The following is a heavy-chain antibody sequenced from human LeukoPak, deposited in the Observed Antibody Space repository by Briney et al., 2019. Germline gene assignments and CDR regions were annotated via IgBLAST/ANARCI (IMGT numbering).Heavy chain of an antibody. D-gene: IGHD6-19*01. CDR3: ARDHSSGWSKVGYYYYGLDV. CDR2: INAGNGNT. CDR1: GYTFTNYA. Sequence: ASVTVSCKASGYTFTNYAMHWVRQAPEQRLEWMGWINAGNGNTKYSRKFQGRVTITRDTSASTAYMELSSLRSEDTAVYYCARDHSSGWSKVGYYYYGLDVWGQGTTVTVSS. J-gene: IGHJ6*02. V-gene: IGHV1-3*01.